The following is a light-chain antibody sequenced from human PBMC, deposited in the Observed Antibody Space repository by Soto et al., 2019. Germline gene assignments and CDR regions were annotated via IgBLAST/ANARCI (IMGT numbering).Light chain of an antibody. Sequence: SYELTQPPSVSVAPGQTARITCGENNIGSKTVQWYQQKPGQAPLLVVYDDSGRPSGIPERFSGSNSGDTATLTISRVEAGDEADYYCQVWDSSSNHPRVFGGGTQLTVL. CDR2: DDS. CDR3: QVWDSSSNHPRV. V-gene: IGLV3-21*02. J-gene: IGLJ3*02. CDR1: NIGSKT.